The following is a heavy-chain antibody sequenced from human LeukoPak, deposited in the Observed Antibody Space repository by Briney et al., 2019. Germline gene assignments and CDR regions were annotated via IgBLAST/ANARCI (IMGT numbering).Heavy chain of an antibody. CDR1: GFTFSSYA. CDR3: AKLRGSGSYWDY. J-gene: IGHJ4*02. D-gene: IGHD3-10*01. Sequence: GGSLRLSCAASGFTFSSYAMSWVRQAPGKGLEWVSAITTSSGIAYYADSVKGRFTISRDNSKNTLYLQMNSLRAEDTAVYYCAKLRGSGSYWDYWGQGTLVTVSS. CDR2: ITTSSGIA. V-gene: IGHV3-23*01.